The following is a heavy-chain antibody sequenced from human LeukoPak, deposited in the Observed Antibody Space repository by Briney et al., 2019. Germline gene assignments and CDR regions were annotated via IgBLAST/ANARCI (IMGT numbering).Heavy chain of an antibody. V-gene: IGHV3-30*03. CDR3: ARRDGENFDY. J-gene: IGHJ4*02. CDR2: LSYDGSNK. D-gene: IGHD3-10*01. CDR1: GFNFSSYG. Sequence: PGGSLRLSCAASGFNFSSYGMHWVRQAPGKGLEWVAVLSYDGSNKYYADSVKGRFTISRDNSKNTLYLQMNSLRSDDTAVYYCARRDGENFDYWGQGTLVTVSS.